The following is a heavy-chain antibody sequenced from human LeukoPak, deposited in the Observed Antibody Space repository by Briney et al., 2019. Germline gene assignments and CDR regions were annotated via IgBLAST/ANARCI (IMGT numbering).Heavy chain of an antibody. Sequence: ASVKVSCKASGYTFTSHYMHWVRQAPGQGLEWMGIINPSGGSTSYAQKFQGRVTMTRDTSTSTVCMELSSLRSEDTAVYYCARDLGLYCSSTSCPLDYWGQGTLVTVSS. V-gene: IGHV1-46*01. J-gene: IGHJ4*02. D-gene: IGHD2-2*01. CDR3: ARDLGLYCSSTSCPLDY. CDR1: GYTFTSHY. CDR2: INPSGGST.